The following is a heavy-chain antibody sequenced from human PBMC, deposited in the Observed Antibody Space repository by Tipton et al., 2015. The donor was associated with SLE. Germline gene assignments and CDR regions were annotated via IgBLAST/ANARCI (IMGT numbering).Heavy chain of an antibody. Sequence: TLSLTCTVSGGSFSGYYWTWIRQPPGKGLEWIGLIGYTGSTNYNPSLKSRVTMSVDTSKNQFSLKLSSVTAADTAVYYCARNLWGFHFYYMDVWGKGTTVTVSS. D-gene: IGHD3-16*01. J-gene: IGHJ6*03. V-gene: IGHV4-59*08. CDR3: ARNLWGFHFYYMDV. CDR2: IGYTGST. CDR1: GGSFSGYY.